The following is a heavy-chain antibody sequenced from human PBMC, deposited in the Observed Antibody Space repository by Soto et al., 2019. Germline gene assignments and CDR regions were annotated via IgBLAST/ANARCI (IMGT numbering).Heavy chain of an antibody. CDR1: GGSITRRSSY. V-gene: IGHV4-39*01. D-gene: IGHD2-21*01. Sequence: SETLSLTCIVSGGSITRRSSYWAWIRQPPGKGLEWVGTFYDGNTYHNPSLRSRITIAVDTSKNQLSLNLRSVSAADTAVYYCARGRGEFDAWGQGTPVTVSS. J-gene: IGHJ5*02. CDR2: FYDGNT. CDR3: ARGRGEFDA.